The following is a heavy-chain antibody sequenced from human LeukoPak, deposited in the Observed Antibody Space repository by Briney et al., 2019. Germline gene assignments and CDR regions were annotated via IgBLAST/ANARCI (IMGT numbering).Heavy chain of an antibody. CDR2: MNPHSGNT. Sequence: GASVKVSCKAPGYTFTFYDIQWVRQAAGQGLEWMGWMNPHSGNTGYAQKFLGRITLTRNTSTSMAYMELTSLKSEDTAVYYCARGRRDVFDIWGQGTTVTVS. V-gene: IGHV1-8*03. CDR3: ARGRRDVFDI. J-gene: IGHJ3*02. CDR1: GYTFTFYD.